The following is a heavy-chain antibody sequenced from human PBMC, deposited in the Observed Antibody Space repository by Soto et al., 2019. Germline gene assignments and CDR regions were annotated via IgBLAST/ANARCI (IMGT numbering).Heavy chain of an antibody. CDR3: ARQDGSGSFFDY. V-gene: IGHV3-7*03. CDR1: GFTFSSYW. Sequence: GGSLRLSCGASGFTFSSYWMSWVRQAPGKGLEWVANIKQDGSEKYYVDSVKGRFTISRDNAKKSLYLQMNSLRAEDTAVYYCARQDGSGSFFDYWGRGTLFT. D-gene: IGHD3-10*01. J-gene: IGHJ4*02. CDR2: IKQDGSEK.